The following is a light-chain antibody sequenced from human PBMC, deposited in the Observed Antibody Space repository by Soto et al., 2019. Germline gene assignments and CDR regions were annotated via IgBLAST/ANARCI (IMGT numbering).Light chain of an antibody. Sequence: EVVLTQSPGTLSLSPGERATLSCRASQSVSSYLAWFQQKPGQAPRILIYDATNRATGIPARFSGSGSGTDFTLTSSSLEPEDFAVYYCQQRSNWPSITFGQGTRLEIK. CDR2: DAT. J-gene: IGKJ5*01. CDR3: QQRSNWPSIT. CDR1: QSVSSY. V-gene: IGKV3-11*01.